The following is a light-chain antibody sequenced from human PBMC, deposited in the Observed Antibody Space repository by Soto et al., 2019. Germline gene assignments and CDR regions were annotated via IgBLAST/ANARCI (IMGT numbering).Light chain of an antibody. CDR1: SSDVGGYDR. J-gene: IGLJ3*02. V-gene: IGLV2-23*02. CDR3: CSSVGSPNWV. Sequence: QSALTQPASVSGSPGQSIAISCTGTSSDVGGYDRVSCYQQHPGKAPTLMIYEVNKRPSGVSDRFSGSKSGNLASLTISGLQAEGEVVYFCCSSVGSPNWVFGGGTKLTVL. CDR2: EVN.